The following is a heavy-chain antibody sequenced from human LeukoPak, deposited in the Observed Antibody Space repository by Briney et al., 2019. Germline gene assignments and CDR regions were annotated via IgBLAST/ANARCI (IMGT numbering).Heavy chain of an antibody. D-gene: IGHD3-22*01. J-gene: IGHJ4*02. CDR1: GFSVSNKY. CDR2: FYSGGAT. Sequence: GGSLRLSCAASGFSVSNKYMSWVRQAPGKGLEWVSVFYSGGATYYADSVKGRFTISRDDSSNTVHLQMNSLRAEDTAVYYCARVGPVSLNFDYWGQGTLVTVSS. V-gene: IGHV3-66*01. CDR3: ARVGPVSLNFDY.